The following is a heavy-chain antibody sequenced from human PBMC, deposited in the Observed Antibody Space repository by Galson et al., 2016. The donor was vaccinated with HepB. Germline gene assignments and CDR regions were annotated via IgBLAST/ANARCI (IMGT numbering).Heavy chain of an antibody. CDR1: GFTFSGYG. J-gene: IGHJ4*02. Sequence: SLRLSSAASGFTFSGYGMHWVRQAPGKGLEWVAGLWNDGSVKYYADSVKGRFTISRDNSEDTLHLQMDTLRGEDTAVYYCAREGVGIAVAATAFDYWGQGTLVTVSS. CDR3: AREGVGIAVAATAFDY. V-gene: IGHV3-33*01. CDR2: LWNDGSVK. D-gene: IGHD6-19*01.